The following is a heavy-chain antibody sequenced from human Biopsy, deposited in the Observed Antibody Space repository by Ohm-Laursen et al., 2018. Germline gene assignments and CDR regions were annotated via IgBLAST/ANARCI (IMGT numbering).Heavy chain of an antibody. V-gene: IGHV4-59*11. CDR3: ARGSNDFGGLYFHR. Sequence: SDTLSLTCTVSGGSFTGHYWSWIRQPPGKGLEWIGHISYTGYTSYNASLKSRVTISVDTSRNHFPLRLSSLTAADTAVYYCARGSNDFGGLYFHRWGQGTLLTVSS. CDR2: ISYTGYT. CDR1: GGSFTGHY. J-gene: IGHJ4*02. D-gene: IGHD4-23*01.